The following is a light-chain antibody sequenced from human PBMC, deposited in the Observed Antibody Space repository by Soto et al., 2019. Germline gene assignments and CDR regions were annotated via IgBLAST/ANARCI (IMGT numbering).Light chain of an antibody. Sequence: DIQMTQSPSSLSASVGDRVTISCRASQSISNYLNWYQQKPGKAPKLLIYGASSLQRGVPSRFSGSGSGTDFPLTTTSLQPEDFAVFYCKQSNNAPPWTFGQGTNVEIK. CDR3: KQSNNAPPWT. J-gene: IGKJ1*01. V-gene: IGKV1-39*01. CDR1: QSISNY. CDR2: GAS.